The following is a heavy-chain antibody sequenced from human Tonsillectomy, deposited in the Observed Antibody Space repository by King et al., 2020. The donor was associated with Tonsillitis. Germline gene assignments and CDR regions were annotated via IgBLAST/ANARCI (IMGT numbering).Heavy chain of an antibody. CDR2: ISYDGSNK. Sequence: VQLVESGGGVVQPGRSLRLSCAASGFTFSSYAMHWVRQAPGKGLDWVAVISYDGSNKYYADSVKGRFTISRDNSKNTLYLQMNSLRAGDTAVYYCARVSAEYDFWSGYYYYNYGMDVWGQGTTVTVSS. CDR3: ARVSAEYDFWSGYYYYNYGMDV. J-gene: IGHJ6*02. CDR1: GFTFSSYA. D-gene: IGHD3-3*01. V-gene: IGHV3-30*04.